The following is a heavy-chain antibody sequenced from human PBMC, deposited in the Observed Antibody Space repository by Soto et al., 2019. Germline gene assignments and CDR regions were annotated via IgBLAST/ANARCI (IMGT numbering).Heavy chain of an antibody. Sequence: GGSLRLSCAASGFICSDYYMSWIRQAPGKGLEWISYISSSDNIIYYADSVKGRFTISRDNAKNSLYLQMNSLRAEDTAVYYCARDRGYYDSSGYFDYWGQGTLVTVSS. V-gene: IGHV3-11*01. CDR1: GFICSDYY. D-gene: IGHD3-22*01. CDR2: ISSSDNII. CDR3: ARDRGYYDSSGYFDY. J-gene: IGHJ4*02.